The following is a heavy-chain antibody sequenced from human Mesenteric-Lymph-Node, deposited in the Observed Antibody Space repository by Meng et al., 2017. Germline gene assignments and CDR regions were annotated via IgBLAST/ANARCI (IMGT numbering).Heavy chain of an antibody. D-gene: IGHD5-12*01. CDR2: MNPNSGNT. V-gene: IGHV1-8*03. CDR1: GYTFTSYD. Sequence: ASVKVSCKASGYTFTSYDINWVRQATGQGLEWMGWMNPNSGNTGYAQKFQGRVTITRNTSISTAYMELRSLRSDDTAVYYCATGKLGRYDPYYYYYGMDAWGQGTTVTVSS. CDR3: ATGKLGRYDPYYYYYGMDA. J-gene: IGHJ6*02.